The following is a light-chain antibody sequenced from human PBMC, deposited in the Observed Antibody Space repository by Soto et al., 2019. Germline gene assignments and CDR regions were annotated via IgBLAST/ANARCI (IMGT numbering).Light chain of an antibody. CDR1: SSNIGAGYD. Sequence: QSVLTQPPSVSGAPGQRVTISCTGSSSNIGAGYDVHWYQQFPGTAPKLLLYGSTNRPSGVPDRFSGSKSGTSASLAIAGLQTEDEADYYCQSYDSSLSAVVFGGGTKL. J-gene: IGLJ2*01. CDR2: GST. V-gene: IGLV1-40*01. CDR3: QSYDSSLSAVV.